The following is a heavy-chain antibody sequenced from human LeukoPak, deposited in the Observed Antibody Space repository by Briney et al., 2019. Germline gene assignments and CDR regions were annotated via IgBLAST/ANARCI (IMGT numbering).Heavy chain of an antibody. CDR2: ISSSGSTI. V-gene: IGHV3-48*03. Sequence: GGSLRLSCAASGFTFSSYEMNWVRQAPGKGLEWVSYISSSGSTIYYADSVKGRFTISRDNAKNSLYLQMNSLRAEDTAVYYCARESVVAATPIDYWGNGTLVTVSS. D-gene: IGHD2-15*01. CDR1: GFTFSSYE. CDR3: ARESVVAATPIDY. J-gene: IGHJ4*01.